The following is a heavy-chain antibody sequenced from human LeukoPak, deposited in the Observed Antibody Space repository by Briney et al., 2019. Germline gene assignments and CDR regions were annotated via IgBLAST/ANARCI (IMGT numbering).Heavy chain of an antibody. V-gene: IGHV4-31*03. Sequence: SETLSLTCTVSGGSISSGGYYWSWIRQHPGKGLEWIGYIYYSGSTYYNPSLKSRVTISVDTSKNQFSLKLSSVTAADTAVYYCARVGAAAGFRYFDYWGQGTLVTVSS. CDR1: GGSISSGGYY. D-gene: IGHD6-13*01. CDR3: ARVGAAAGFRYFDY. CDR2: IYYSGST. J-gene: IGHJ4*02.